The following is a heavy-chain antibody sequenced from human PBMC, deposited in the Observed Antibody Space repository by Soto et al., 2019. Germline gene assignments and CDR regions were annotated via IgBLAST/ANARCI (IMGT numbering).Heavy chain of an antibody. V-gene: IGHV4-61*01. J-gene: IGHJ4*02. CDR2: IYYRGST. D-gene: IGHD6-13*01. CDR3: ARARGAATARDY. Sequence: SSETLSLTCTVSGGSVSSGIHYWSWIRQPPGKGLEWIGYIYYRGSTNYNPSLKSRVTISADTSKNQFSLKLSSVTAADTAVYYCARARGAATARDYWGQGTLVTVSS. CDR1: GGSVSSGIHY.